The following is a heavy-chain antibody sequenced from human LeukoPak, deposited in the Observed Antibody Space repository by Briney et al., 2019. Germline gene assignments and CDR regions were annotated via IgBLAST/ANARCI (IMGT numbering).Heavy chain of an antibody. J-gene: IGHJ3*02. D-gene: IGHD6-13*01. Sequence: SVKVSCKASGGTFSSYAISWVRQAPGQGLEWMGGIIPIFGTANYAQKFQGRVTITADESTSTAYMELSSLRSEDTAVYYCAREGREYAAWGYSTYKGAFDIWGQGTMVTVSS. CDR1: GGTFSSYA. CDR3: AREGREYAAWGYSTYKGAFDI. CDR2: IIPIFGTA. V-gene: IGHV1-69*13.